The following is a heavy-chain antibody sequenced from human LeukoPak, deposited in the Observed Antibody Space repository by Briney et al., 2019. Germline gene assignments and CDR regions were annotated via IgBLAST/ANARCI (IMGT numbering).Heavy chain of an antibody. D-gene: IGHD2/OR15-2a*01. CDR2: ISGYNGNT. J-gene: IGHJ4*02. CDR1: GYTFTNYG. CDR3: ARTCASSNCYSPY. V-gene: IGHV1-18*01. Sequence: ASVKVSYTTSGYTFTNYGVTWVRQAPGQGLEWMGWISGYNGNTNYAQKFQGRVTITTDTSTSTAYMELRSLRSDDTAVYYCARTCASSNCYSPYWGQGTLVTVSS.